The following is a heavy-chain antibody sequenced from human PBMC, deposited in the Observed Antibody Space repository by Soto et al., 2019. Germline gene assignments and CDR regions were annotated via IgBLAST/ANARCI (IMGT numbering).Heavy chain of an antibody. D-gene: IGHD6-19*01. CDR1: GYTFTNYA. V-gene: IGHV1-3*01. J-gene: IGHJ6*02. Sequence: ASVKVSRKAAGYTFTNYAMHWVRQAPGQRLEWMGWINAGNGNTKHSQKFQGRVTITRDTSASTAYMELSSLRSEDTAVYYCARDTGTVADNYYYGMDVWGQGTTVTVSS. CDR2: INAGNGNT. CDR3: ARDTGTVADNYYYGMDV.